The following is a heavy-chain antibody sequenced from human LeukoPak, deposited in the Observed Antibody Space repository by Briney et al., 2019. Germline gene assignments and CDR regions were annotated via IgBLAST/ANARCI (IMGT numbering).Heavy chain of an antibody. V-gene: IGHV3-30*19. Sequence: PGGSLRLSCAASGFTFRTYGMHWVRQAPGKGLEWVAVISYDGSYKYYADSVKGRFTISRDNSKNTLYLQMNSLRPEDTAIYYCARDYDYEDAGGFDYWGQGTLVTVSS. CDR1: GFTFRTYG. D-gene: IGHD3-22*01. CDR3: ARDYDYEDAGGFDY. CDR2: ISYDGSYK. J-gene: IGHJ4*02.